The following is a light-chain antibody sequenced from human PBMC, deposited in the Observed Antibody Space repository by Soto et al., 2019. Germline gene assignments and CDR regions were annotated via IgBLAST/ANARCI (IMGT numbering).Light chain of an antibody. J-gene: IGKJ1*01. CDR1: QSVSSN. CDR2: GAS. CDR3: QQYNNRPRT. Sequence: EIVMTQSPATLSVSPEEGATLSCRASQSVSSNLAWYQQKPGQAPRLLIYGASTRATGIPARFSGTGFGTEFTLTISSLQSGDSAVYYCQQYNNRPRTFGQGTKGDIK. V-gene: IGKV3-15*01.